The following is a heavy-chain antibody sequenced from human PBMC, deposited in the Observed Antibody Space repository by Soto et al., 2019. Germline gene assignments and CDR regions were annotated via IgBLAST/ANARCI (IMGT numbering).Heavy chain of an antibody. CDR3: AKDSKALYTYGFWVINDS. CDR1: GGTFSSYA. V-gene: IGHV1-69*13. D-gene: IGHD5-18*01. Sequence: ASVKVSCKASGGTFSSYAISWVRQAPGQGLEWMGGIIPIFGTANYAQKFQGRVTITADESTSTAYMELSSLRSEDTAVYYCAKDSKALYTYGFWVINDSWGQGTLVTVSS. CDR2: IIPIFGTA. J-gene: IGHJ4*02.